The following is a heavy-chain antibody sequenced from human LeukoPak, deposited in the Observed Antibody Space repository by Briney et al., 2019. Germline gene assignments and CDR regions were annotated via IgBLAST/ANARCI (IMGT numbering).Heavy chain of an antibody. D-gene: IGHD3-22*01. CDR1: GFTFSSYA. V-gene: IGHV3-30-3*02. J-gene: IGHJ2*01. CDR2: ISYDGSNK. Sequence: GGSLRLSCAASGFTFSSYAMHWVRQAPGKGLEWVAVISYDGSNKYYADSVKGRFTISRDNAKNFLYLQMNSLRVEDTALYFCVKGGGDSRGYSPLGWFFDLWGRGTLVTVSS. CDR3: VKGGGDSRGYSPLGWFFDL.